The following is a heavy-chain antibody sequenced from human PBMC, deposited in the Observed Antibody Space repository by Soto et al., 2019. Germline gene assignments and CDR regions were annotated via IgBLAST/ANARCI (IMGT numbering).Heavy chain of an antibody. J-gene: IGHJ4*02. D-gene: IGHD3-22*01. V-gene: IGHV1-18*01. CDR2: ISAYNGNT. CDR1: GYTFTSYG. CDR3: ARTVYYYDSSGALDY. Sequence: QGQLVQSGAEVKKPGAAVKVSCKASGYTFTSYGISWVRQAPGQGLEWMGWISAYNGNTNYAQKLQGRVTMTTDTSASTAYMELRSLRSDDTAVYYCARTVYYYDSSGALDYWGQGTLVTVSS.